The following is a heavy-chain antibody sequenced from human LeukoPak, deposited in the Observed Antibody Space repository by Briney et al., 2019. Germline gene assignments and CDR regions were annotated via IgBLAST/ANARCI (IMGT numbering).Heavy chain of an antibody. V-gene: IGHV1-8*01. D-gene: IGHD3-22*01. CDR3: ARRRIWDNYDSKEFDP. CDR1: GYTFTRYD. J-gene: IGHJ5*02. CDR2: MNPNSAST. Sequence: ASVKVSCKASGYTFTRYDINWVRQATGQGLEWMGWMNPNSASTGYAQKFQGRVTMTRNTSISTAYMELSNLRSEDTAVYYCARRRIWDNYDSKEFDPWGQGTLVTVSS.